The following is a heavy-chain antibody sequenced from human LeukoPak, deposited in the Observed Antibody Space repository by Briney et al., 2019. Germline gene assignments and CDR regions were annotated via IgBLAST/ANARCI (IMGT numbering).Heavy chain of an antibody. CDR3: ARQRGSGCLDY. J-gene: IGHJ4*02. CDR2: IKQDGSGT. V-gene: IGHV3-7*01. Sequence: PGGSLRLSCAASRFTLSNYWMSWVRQAPGKGLEWVANIKQDGSGTYYVDSVKGRFTISRDNAKHSLSLQMNSLRAEDTAVYYCARQRGSGCLDYWGQGTLVTVSS. D-gene: IGHD6-19*01. CDR1: RFTLSNYW.